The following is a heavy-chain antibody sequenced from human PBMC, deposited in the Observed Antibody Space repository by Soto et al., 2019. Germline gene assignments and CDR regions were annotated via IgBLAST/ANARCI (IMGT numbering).Heavy chain of an antibody. D-gene: IGHD1-26*01. CDR3: AKGGADAFDI. J-gene: IGHJ3*02. V-gene: IGHV3-23*01. Sequence: EVQLLESGGGLVRPGGSLRLSCTASGFTFSSFAMSWVRQAPGKGLEWVSAIGGSGTTTYYTDSVKGRFTSSRDNSKNTLFLLMNSLRAEDTAVYYCAKGGADAFDIWGQGTLVTVSS. CDR2: IGGSGTTT. CDR1: GFTFSSFA.